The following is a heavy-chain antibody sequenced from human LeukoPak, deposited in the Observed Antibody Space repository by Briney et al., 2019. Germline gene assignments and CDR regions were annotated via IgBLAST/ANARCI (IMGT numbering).Heavy chain of an antibody. D-gene: IGHD3-22*01. CDR2: IKQDGSEK. CDR1: GFTFSSYW. J-gene: IGHJ4*02. CDR3: ARVGYYYDSSGYD. Sequence: GGSLRLSCAASGFTFSSYWMSWVRQAPGKGLEWVANIKQDGSEKYYVDSVKGRFTISRDNAKNSLYLQMNSLRAEDTAVYYCARVGYYYDSSGYDWGQGTLVTVSS. V-gene: IGHV3-7*01.